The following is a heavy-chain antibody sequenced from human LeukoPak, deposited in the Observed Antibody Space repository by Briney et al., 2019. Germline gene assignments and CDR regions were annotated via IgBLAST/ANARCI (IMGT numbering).Heavy chain of an antibody. D-gene: IGHD3-22*01. Sequence: SVKVSCKASGGTFSSYAISWVRQAPGQGLEWMGGIIPIFGTANYAQKFQGRVTITADESTSTAYMELSSLRSEDTAVYYCATMTPHPTRFDYWGQGTLVTVSS. V-gene: IGHV1-69*13. J-gene: IGHJ4*02. CDR2: IIPIFGTA. CDR1: GGTFSSYA. CDR3: ATMTPHPTRFDY.